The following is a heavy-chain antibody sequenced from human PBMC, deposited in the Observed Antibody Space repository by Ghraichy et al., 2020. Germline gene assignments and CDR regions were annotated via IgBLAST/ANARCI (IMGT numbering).Heavy chain of an antibody. CDR2: IYYSGST. Sequence: SETLSLTYTVIGGSISSSSYYWGWIRQPPGKGLEWIGSIYYSGSTYYNPSLKSRVTISVDTSKNQFSLKLSSVTAADTAVYYCARSRISTYAVDYWGQGTLLPLSS. J-gene: IGHJ4*02. D-gene: IGHD2/OR15-2a*01. CDR1: GGSISSSSYY. CDR3: ARSRISTYAVDY. V-gene: IGHV4-39*01.